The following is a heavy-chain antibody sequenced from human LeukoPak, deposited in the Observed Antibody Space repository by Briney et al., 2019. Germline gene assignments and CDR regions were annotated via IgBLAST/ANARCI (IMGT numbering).Heavy chain of an antibody. CDR1: GGSISSGGYY. CDR2: IYYSGST. Sequence: SQTLSLTCTVSGGSISSGGYYWSWIRQHPGKGLEWIGYIYYSGSTYYNPSLKSRVTISVDTSKNQFSLKLSSVTAADTAVYYCATSAPGITVAGAFDYWGQGILVTVSS. V-gene: IGHV4-31*03. D-gene: IGHD6-19*01. CDR3: ATSAPGITVAGAFDY. J-gene: IGHJ4*02.